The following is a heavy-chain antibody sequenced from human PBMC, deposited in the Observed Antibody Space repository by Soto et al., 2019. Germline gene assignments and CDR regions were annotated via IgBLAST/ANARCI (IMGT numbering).Heavy chain of an antibody. J-gene: IGHJ4*02. CDR3: ARVGSSGWSPDY. CDR2: IFYSGST. Sequence: SETLSLTCTVSGGSISGHYWIWIRQPPGEGMEWIGYIFYSGSTTYNNKPSLKSRVTISVDTSKNQFSLRLSSVTAADTAVYYCARVGSSGWSPDYWGQGTLVTVS. CDR1: GGSISGHY. D-gene: IGHD6-19*01. V-gene: IGHV4-59*11.